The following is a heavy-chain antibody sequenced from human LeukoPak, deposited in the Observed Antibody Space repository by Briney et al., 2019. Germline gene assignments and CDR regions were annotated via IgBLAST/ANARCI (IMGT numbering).Heavy chain of an antibody. Sequence: PSETLSLTCTVSGGSLSSYYWSWIRQPPGKGLEWIGYIYYSGSTNYNPSLKSRVTISVDTSKNQFSLKLSSVTAADTAVYYCARRFTRRIAAAEFDYWGQGTLVTVSS. D-gene: IGHD6-13*01. CDR2: IYYSGST. V-gene: IGHV4-59*01. CDR1: GGSLSSYY. J-gene: IGHJ4*02. CDR3: ARRFTRRIAAAEFDY.